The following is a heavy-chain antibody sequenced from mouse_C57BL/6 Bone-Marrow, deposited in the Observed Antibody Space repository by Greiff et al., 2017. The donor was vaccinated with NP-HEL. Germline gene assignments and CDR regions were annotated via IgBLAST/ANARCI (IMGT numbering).Heavy chain of an antibody. CDR2: ISNGGGST. J-gene: IGHJ1*03. CDR1: GFTFSDYY. Sequence: EVKVEESGGGLVQPGGSLKPSCAASGFTFSDYYMYWVRQTPEKRLEWVAYISNGGGSTYYPDTVKGRFTISRDNAKNTLYLQMSRLKSEDTAMYYCARHGIPTNWDDWYFDVWGTGTTVTVSS. V-gene: IGHV5-12*01. D-gene: IGHD4-1*01. CDR3: ARHGIPTNWDDWYFDV.